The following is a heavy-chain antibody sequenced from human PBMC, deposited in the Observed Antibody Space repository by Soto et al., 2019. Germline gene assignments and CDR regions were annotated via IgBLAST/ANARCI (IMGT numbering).Heavy chain of an antibody. CDR1: GFTFSSYA. Sequence: GGSLRLSCAASGFTFSSYAMHWVRQAPGKGLEWVAVISYDGSNKYYADSVKGRFTISRDNSKNTLYLQMNSLRAEDTAVYYCARENEAAALAFDYWGQGTLVTVS. D-gene: IGHD6-13*01. CDR3: ARENEAAALAFDY. CDR2: ISYDGSNK. V-gene: IGHV3-30-3*01. J-gene: IGHJ4*02.